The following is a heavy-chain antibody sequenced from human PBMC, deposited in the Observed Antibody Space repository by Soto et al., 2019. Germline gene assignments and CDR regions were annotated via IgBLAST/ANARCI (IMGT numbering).Heavy chain of an antibody. CDR1: NGSISGFY. CDR3: VRVGVGIGNHFDS. Sequence: SESLSLTCTVSNGSISGFYWTWIRQPPGKILEWIGYIHYSGRTDYNPSLTSRATMSVDTSKNQFSLNLKSITAADTAVYYCVRVGVGIGNHFDSWGRGTLVTVSS. V-gene: IGHV4-59*12. J-gene: IGHJ4*02. D-gene: IGHD1-26*01. CDR2: IHYSGRT.